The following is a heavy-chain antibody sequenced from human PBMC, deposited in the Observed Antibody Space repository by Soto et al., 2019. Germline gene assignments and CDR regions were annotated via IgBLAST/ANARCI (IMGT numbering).Heavy chain of an antibody. Sequence: LTLTCATSGDSVATNRATCDSFKQSPSRGLEWLGRTYYRSNWYTDYALSVKGRITVSPDTSNNQPALLLNSMTPGDTRVNYCATLIGDSWLGSSGQATLVTLSS. D-gene: IGHD2-8*01. CDR2: TYYRSNWYT. CDR3: ATLIGDSWLGS. J-gene: IGHJ5*01. V-gene: IGHV6-1*01. CDR1: GDSVATNRAT.